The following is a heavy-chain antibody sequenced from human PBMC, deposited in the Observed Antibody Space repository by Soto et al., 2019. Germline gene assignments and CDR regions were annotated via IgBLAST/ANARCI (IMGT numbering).Heavy chain of an antibody. CDR1: GFTFPDYG. V-gene: IGHV3-49*03. CDR2: IRSRPYGGTT. CDR3: TKKLDFRHYPFYFDF. J-gene: IGHJ4*02. Sequence: SLRLSCTSSGFTFPDYGVSWFRQAPGKGLEWLGFIRSRPYGGTTEYAASVEGRFTISRDNSEGIAYLQMNSLKTEDTAVYYCTKKLDFRHYPFYFDFRCQGTLGTGSS. D-gene: IGHD3-10*01.